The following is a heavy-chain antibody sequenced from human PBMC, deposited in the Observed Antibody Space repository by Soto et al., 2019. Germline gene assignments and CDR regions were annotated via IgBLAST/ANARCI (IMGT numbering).Heavy chain of an antibody. CDR1: GGSMNSHDYY. V-gene: IGHV4-30-4*01. CDR3: ARGEVRGPFDI. CDR2: IHNSGST. J-gene: IGHJ3*02. Sequence: QEQLQESGPGLVKPSQTLSLTCTVSGGSMNSHDYYWSWIRQPPGKGLEWIGYIHNSGSTYYNPSIKSRLTISSDTSKYQFSLRLNSVTAADTALYYCARGEVRGPFDIWGQGTMVTVSS. D-gene: IGHD3-10*01.